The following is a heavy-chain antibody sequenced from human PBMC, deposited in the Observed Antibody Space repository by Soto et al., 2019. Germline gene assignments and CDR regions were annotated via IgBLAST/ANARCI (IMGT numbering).Heavy chain of an antibody. V-gene: IGHV4-34*01. J-gene: IGHJ5*02. CDR1: GGSFSGYY. CDR2: INHSGST. CDR3: ASIQGATYMIYWSDP. D-gene: IGHD3-16*01. Sequence: SETLSLTCAVYGGSFSGYYWSWIRQPPGKGLEWIGEINHSGSTNYNPSLKSRVTISVDTSKNQFSLRLNSVTAADTAVYYCASIQGATYMIYWSDPWGQGTQVTVSS.